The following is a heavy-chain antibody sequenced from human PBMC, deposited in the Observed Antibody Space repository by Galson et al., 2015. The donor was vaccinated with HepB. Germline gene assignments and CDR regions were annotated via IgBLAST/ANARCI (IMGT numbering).Heavy chain of an antibody. Sequence: SVKVSCKASGSTFTSYGISWVRQAPGQGLEWMGWISAYNGNTNYAQKFQGRVTMTRATSISTAYMELSRLRSDDTAVYYCARAYSSSWYWFDYWGQGTLVTVSS. CDR2: ISAYNGNT. J-gene: IGHJ4*02. V-gene: IGHV1-18*04. D-gene: IGHD6-13*01. CDR1: GSTFTSYG. CDR3: ARAYSSSWYWFDY.